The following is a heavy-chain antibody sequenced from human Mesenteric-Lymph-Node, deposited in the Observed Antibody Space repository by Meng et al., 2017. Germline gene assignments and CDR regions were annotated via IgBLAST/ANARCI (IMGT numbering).Heavy chain of an antibody. D-gene: IGHD3-10*01. J-gene: IGHJ4*02. CDR3: ARRDGSGIISNDY. V-gene: IGHV4-34*01. Sequence: ESLKISCAASGFTFSSYGMHWVRQAPGKGLEWIGEINHSGSTNYNPSLKSRVTISVDTSKNQFSLKLSSVTAADTAVYYCARRDGSGIISNDYWGQGTLVTVSS. CDR1: GFTFSSYG. CDR2: INHSGST.